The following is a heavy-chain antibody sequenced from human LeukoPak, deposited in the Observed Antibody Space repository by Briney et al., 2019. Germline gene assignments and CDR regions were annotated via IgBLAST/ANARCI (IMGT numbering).Heavy chain of an antibody. CDR1: GGTFSDYL. Sequence: ASVKVSCKASGGTFSDYLISWVRQAPGQGLEWMGGIIPIFGTANYAQKFQGRVTITADESTSTAYMELSSLRSEDTAVYYCARRRGLNYYMDVWGKGTTVTVSS. V-gene: IGHV1-69*13. CDR2: IIPIFGTA. CDR3: ARRRGLNYYMDV. J-gene: IGHJ6*03. D-gene: IGHD1-26*01.